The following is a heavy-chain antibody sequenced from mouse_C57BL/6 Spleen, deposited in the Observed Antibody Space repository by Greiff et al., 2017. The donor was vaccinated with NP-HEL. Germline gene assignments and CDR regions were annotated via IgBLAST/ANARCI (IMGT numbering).Heavy chain of an antibody. Sequence: VQLKESGAELVRPGASVKLSCTASGFNIKDDYMHWVKQRPEQGLEWIGWIDPENGDTEYASKFQGKATITADTSSNTAYLQLSSLTSEDTAVYYCTRSQLSLDYWGQGTTLTVSS. CDR3: TRSQLSLDY. CDR1: GFNIKDDY. CDR2: IDPENGDT. J-gene: IGHJ2*01. D-gene: IGHD3-2*02. V-gene: IGHV14-4*01.